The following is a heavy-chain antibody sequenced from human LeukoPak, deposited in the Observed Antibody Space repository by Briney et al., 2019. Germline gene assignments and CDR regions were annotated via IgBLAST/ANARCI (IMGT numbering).Heavy chain of an antibody. J-gene: IGHJ4*02. CDR1: GYTFTGYH. V-gene: IGHV1-69*13. CDR2: IIPIFGTA. D-gene: IGHD3-10*01. CDR3: ARVLHLGFGEFRGEDYFDY. Sequence: GASVKVSCKASGYTFTGYHLCWVRQAPGQGLEWMGGIIPIFGTANYAQKFQGRVTITADESTSTAYMELSSLRSEDTAVYYCARVLHLGFGEFRGEDYFDYWGQGTLVTVSS.